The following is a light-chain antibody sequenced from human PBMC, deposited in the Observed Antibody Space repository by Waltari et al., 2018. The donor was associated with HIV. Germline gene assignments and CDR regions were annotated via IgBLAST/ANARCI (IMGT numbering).Light chain of an antibody. J-gene: IGLJ1*01. CDR1: KLGNKY. CDR3: QAWDTTTAV. V-gene: IGLV3-1*01. CDR2: SDA. Sequence: YDLTQPPSVSLSPGQTATITCPGDKLGNKYGSWYRQRPGQSPVLVIYSDAKRPSGIPERFSGSNSGSTATLTISGTQAMDEGDYYCQAWDTTTAVFGTGTRVTVL.